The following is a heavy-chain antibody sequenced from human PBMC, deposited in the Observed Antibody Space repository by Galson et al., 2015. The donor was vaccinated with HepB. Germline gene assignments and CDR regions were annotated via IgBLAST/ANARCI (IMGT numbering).Heavy chain of an antibody. Sequence: SLRLSCAASGFTFSSYSMNWVRQAPGKGLEWVSSITSSSSNIYYADSVKGRFTISRDNSKNSLYLQMNSLRAEDTAVYYCARGPEGTAMVLPSYYYGMAAWAQGTTVTVS. CDR2: ITSSSSNI. CDR3: ARGPEGTAMVLPSYYYGMAA. J-gene: IGHJ6*02. V-gene: IGHV3-21*01. CDR1: GFTFSSYS. D-gene: IGHD5-18*01.